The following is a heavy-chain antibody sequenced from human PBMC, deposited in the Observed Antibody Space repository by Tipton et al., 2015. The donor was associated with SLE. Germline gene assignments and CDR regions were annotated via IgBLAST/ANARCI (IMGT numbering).Heavy chain of an antibody. Sequence: TLSLTCAVSGYSINNGYYWGWIRQPPGKGLEWIATIYHSGSTYYNPSLKSRVAISVDTSRKQFSLRLSSVTAADTAVYYCARHISGSYNRMAFDAFDIWGQGTMVTVSS. CDR1: GYSINNGYY. D-gene: IGHD1-26*01. CDR2: IYHSGST. CDR3: ARHISGSYNRMAFDAFDI. J-gene: IGHJ3*02. V-gene: IGHV4-38-2*01.